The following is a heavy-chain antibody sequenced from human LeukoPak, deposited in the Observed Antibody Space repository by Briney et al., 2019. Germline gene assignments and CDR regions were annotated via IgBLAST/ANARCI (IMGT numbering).Heavy chain of an antibody. V-gene: IGHV3-53*01. Sequence: GGSLRLSRAASVFTFSSYDMSWVREAPGKGLEWVSFIYSDNTHYSDSVTGRFTISRDNSKNTPYLQMNSLRAEDTAVYYCASRAGAYSHPYDYWGQGTLVTVSS. CDR1: VFTFSSYD. CDR2: IYSDNT. CDR3: ASRAGAYSHPYDY. J-gene: IGHJ4*02. D-gene: IGHD4/OR15-4a*01.